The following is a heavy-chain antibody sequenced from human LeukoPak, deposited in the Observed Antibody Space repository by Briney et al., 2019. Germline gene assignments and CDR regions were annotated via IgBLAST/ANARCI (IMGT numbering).Heavy chain of an antibody. CDR1: GYTFTSYG. CDR3: AREISDLFYYYYYGMDV. J-gene: IGHJ6*02. Sequence: GASVKVSCKASGYTFTSYGISWVRQAPGQGLEWMEWISAYNGNTNYAQKLQGRVTMTTDTSTSTAYMELRSLRSDDTAVYYCAREISDLFYYYYYGMDVWGQGTTVTVSS. D-gene: IGHD2-21*02. V-gene: IGHV1-18*01. CDR2: ISAYNGNT.